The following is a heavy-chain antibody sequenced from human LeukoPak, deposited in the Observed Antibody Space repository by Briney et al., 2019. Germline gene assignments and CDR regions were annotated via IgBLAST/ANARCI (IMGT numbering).Heavy chain of an antibody. Sequence: GASVKVSCKASGYTFTRYGLRWVRQAPGQGLEWMGWISGYSGKTNYAQRLQGRVTMTTVTSTSTAYMELRSLRSDDTAVYYCARGYSGYAPHDYWGQGTLVTVSS. CDR3: ARGYSGYAPHDY. D-gene: IGHD5-12*01. J-gene: IGHJ4*02. V-gene: IGHV1-18*01. CDR2: ISGYSGKT. CDR1: GYTFTRYG.